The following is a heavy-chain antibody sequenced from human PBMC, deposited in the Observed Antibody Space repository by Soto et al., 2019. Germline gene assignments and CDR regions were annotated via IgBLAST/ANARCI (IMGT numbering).Heavy chain of an antibody. Sequence: GALLLPCAASGFTFSSYGMHWVRQAPGKGLEWVAVISYDGSNKYYADSVKGRFTISRDNSKNKLYLQMNSLRAEDTAVYYCAKDRGSYDGMDVWGQGTKVTVSS. V-gene: IGHV3-30*18. CDR3: AKDRGSYDGMDV. CDR1: GFTFSSYG. D-gene: IGHD1-26*01. J-gene: IGHJ6*02. CDR2: ISYDGSNK.